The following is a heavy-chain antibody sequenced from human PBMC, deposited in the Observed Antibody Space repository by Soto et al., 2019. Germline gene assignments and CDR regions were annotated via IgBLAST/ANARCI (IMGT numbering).Heavy chain of an antibody. J-gene: IGHJ6*02. CDR1: GFTFSSYG. Sequence: PGGSLRLSCAASGFTFSSYGMNWVRQAPGKGLEWVSYISTRSTTIYHADSVKGRFTISRDDAKNSLYLQMNSLRHEDTAVYYCVRDFNCLSSSCYYVYGMDVWGQGTTVTVSS. CDR3: VRDFNCLSSSCYYVYGMDV. V-gene: IGHV3-48*02. D-gene: IGHD2-2*01. CDR2: ISTRSTTI.